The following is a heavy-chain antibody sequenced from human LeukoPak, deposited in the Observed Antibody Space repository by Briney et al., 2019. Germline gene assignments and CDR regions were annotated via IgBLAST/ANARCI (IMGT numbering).Heavy chain of an antibody. Sequence: SETLSLTCAVYGGSFSGYYWSWIRQPPGKELEWMGEINHSGSTNYNPSLKSRVTISVDTSKNEFFLKRSAVTDWRTLVYYCARAVAARDDDAFDLWGQGTMVTVSS. J-gene: IGHJ3*01. D-gene: IGHD6-19*01. CDR1: GGSFSGYY. CDR2: INHSGST. CDR3: ARAVAARDDDAFDL. V-gene: IGHV4-34*01.